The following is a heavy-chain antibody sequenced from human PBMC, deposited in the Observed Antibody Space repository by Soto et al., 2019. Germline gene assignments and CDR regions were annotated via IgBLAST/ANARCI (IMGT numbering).Heavy chain of an antibody. V-gene: IGHV3-48*02. J-gene: IGHJ4*02. CDR3: ARDGRGSSWYGAPFDY. D-gene: IGHD6-13*01. CDR1: GFTFSSYS. Sequence: LRHSCAASGFTFSSYSMNWVRQAPGKGLEWVSYISSSSSTIYYADSVKGRFTISRDNAKNSLYLQMNSLRDEDTAVYYCARDGRGSSWYGAPFDYWGQGTLVTVSS. CDR2: ISSSSSTI.